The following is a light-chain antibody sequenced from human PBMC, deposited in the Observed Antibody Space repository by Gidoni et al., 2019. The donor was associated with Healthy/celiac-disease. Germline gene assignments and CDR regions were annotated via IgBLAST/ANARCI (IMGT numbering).Light chain of an antibody. J-gene: IGLJ2*01. CDR2: GKN. CDR1: RLRSFY. Sequence: SSALTQDPAVSVALGQTVRITCQGDRLRSFYASWYQQKPGQAPVLVIYGKNTRPSGIPDRFSGSSSGNTASLTITGAQAEDEADYYCNSRDSSGKHVVFGGGTKVTVL. CDR3: NSRDSSGKHVV. V-gene: IGLV3-19*01.